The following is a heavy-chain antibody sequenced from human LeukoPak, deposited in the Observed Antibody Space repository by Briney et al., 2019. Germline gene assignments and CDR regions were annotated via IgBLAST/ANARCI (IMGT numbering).Heavy chain of an antibody. D-gene: IGHD4-23*01. CDR3: AKDWTNTVVTPFDY. J-gene: IGHJ4*02. CDR1: GFTFSSYS. V-gene: IGHV3-48*01. CDR2: ISISNSTI. Sequence: PGGSLRLSCAASGFTFSSYSMNWVRQAPGKGLEWISYISISNSTIYYADSVKGRFTISRDNAKNSLYLQMNSLRAEDTAVYYCAKDWTNTVVTPFDYWGQGTLVTVSS.